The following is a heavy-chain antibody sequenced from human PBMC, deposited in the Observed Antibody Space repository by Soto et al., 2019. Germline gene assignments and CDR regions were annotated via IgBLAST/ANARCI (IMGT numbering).Heavy chain of an antibody. D-gene: IGHD6-25*01. CDR1: GFTFSDYY. V-gene: IGHV3-11*06. Sequence: QIQLVESGGGLVKPGGSLRLSCAASGFTFSDYYMSWIRQAPGKGPEWLSYISGSTSYIKYADSVKGRVTISRNNAKKSLYLQINTLRGEDSAVYFCARNKAAAGTGSYFDFWGQGSLVTVSS. CDR2: ISGSTSYI. J-gene: IGHJ4*02. CDR3: ARNKAAAGTGSYFDF.